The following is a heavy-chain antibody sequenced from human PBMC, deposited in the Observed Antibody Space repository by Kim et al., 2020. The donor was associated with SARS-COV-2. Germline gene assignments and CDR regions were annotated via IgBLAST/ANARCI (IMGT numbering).Heavy chain of an antibody. J-gene: IGHJ4*01. Sequence: ASVKVSCKASGYTFTGYYMHWVRQAPGQGLEWMVWINPNSGGTNYAQKFQGWVTMTRVTSISTAYMELSRLSSDDTAVSYCASLRADMVRGVIAIYYFD. D-gene: IGHD3-10*01. CDR1: GYTFTGYY. CDR3: ASLRADMVRGVIAIYYFD. CDR2: INPNSGGT. V-gene: IGHV1-2*04.